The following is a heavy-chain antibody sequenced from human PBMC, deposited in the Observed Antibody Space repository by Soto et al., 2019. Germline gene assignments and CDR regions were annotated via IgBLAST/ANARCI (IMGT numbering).Heavy chain of an antibody. Sequence: SETLSLTCTVSGGSISSGGYYWSWIRQHPGKGLEWIGYIYYSGSTYYNPSLKSRVTISVDTSKNQFSLKLSSVTAADTAVYYCARDLGEDYYDSRWYLIPELWGQGTLVTVSS. CDR1: GGSISSGGYY. D-gene: IGHD3-22*01. CDR3: ARDLGEDYYDSRWYLIPEL. V-gene: IGHV4-31*03. J-gene: IGHJ4*02. CDR2: IYYSGST.